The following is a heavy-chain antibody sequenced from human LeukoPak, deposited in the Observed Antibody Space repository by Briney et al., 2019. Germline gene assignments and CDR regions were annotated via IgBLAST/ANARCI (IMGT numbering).Heavy chain of an antibody. Sequence: TLSLTCTVSGGSISSGSYYWSWIRQPAGKGLEWIGRIYTSGSTNYNPSLESRVTISVDTSNNQFSLKLSSVTAADTAVYYCARGPYYYYMDVWGKGTTVTVSS. CDR1: GGSISSGSYY. CDR2: IYTSGST. V-gene: IGHV4-61*02. CDR3: ARGPYYYYMDV. J-gene: IGHJ6*03.